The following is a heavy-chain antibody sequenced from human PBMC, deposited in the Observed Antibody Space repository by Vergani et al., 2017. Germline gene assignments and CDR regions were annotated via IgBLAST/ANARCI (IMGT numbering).Heavy chain of an antibody. D-gene: IGHD5-18*01. CDR2: IRNKTYGGTT. V-gene: IGHV3-49*04. Sequence: EVQLVESGGGLVPPGRSLSLSCAASGFSFGDYAMTWVRQAPGKGLEWVAFIRNKTYGGTTEYAASVKGRFTISRDDSKRLAYLQLSGLKPEDTAVYFCSRGRGYSFGYSDYWGQGTLVTVSS. CDR3: SRGRGYSFGYSDY. CDR1: GFSFGDYA. J-gene: IGHJ4*02.